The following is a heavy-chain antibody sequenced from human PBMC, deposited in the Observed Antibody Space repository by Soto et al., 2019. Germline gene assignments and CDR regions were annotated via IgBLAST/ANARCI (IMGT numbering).Heavy chain of an antibody. J-gene: IGHJ4*02. D-gene: IGHD3-22*01. V-gene: IGHV3-30*18. CDR2: ISYDGSNK. Sequence: GGSLRLSCAASGVTFSSYGMHWVRQAPGKGLEWVAVISYDGSNKYYADSVKGRFTISRDNSKNTLCLQMNSRRAEDTAVYYCAKSGNYYDSSGYCPYWGQGTLVTVSS. CDR1: GVTFSSYG. CDR3: AKSGNYYDSSGYCPY.